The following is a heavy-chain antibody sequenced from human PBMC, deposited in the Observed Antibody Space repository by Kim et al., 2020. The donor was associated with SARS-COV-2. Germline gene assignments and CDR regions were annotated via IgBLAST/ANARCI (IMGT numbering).Heavy chain of an antibody. V-gene: IGHV6-1*01. Sequence: AVSVKSRITINPDTSKNQFSLQLNSVTPEDTAVYYCARGSNYYGSGSYSRWGQGTLVTVSS. CDR3: ARGSNYYGSGSYSR. J-gene: IGHJ4*02. D-gene: IGHD3-10*01.